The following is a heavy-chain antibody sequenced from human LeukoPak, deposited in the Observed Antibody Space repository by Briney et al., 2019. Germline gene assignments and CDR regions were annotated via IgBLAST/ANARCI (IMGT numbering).Heavy chain of an antibody. J-gene: IGHJ4*02. D-gene: IGHD2-2*01. CDR3: ARGYCSSTSCHPTDY. CDR1: GGSFSGYY. V-gene: IGHV4-34*01. CDR2: INHSGST. Sequence: SETLSLTCAVYGGSFSGYYWSWIRQPPGKGLEWIGEINHSGSTNYNPSLKSRVTISVDTSNNQFSLKLSSVTAADTAVYYCARGYCSSTSCHPTDYWGQGTLVTVSS.